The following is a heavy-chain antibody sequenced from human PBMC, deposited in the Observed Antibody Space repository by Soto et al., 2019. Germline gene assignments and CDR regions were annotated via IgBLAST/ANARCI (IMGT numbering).Heavy chain of an antibody. CDR3: ARQVTDCTNGVCYSDFEY. CDR2: IYYSGST. Sequence: PSQTLSLTCTVSAGSISSSSYYWGWIRQPPGKGLEWIGSIYYSGSTYYNPSLKSRVTISVDTSKNQFSLKLSSVTAADTAVYYCARQVTDCTNGVCYSDFEYWCQGTLVTVS. J-gene: IGHJ4*02. V-gene: IGHV4-39*01. D-gene: IGHD2-8*01. CDR1: AGSISSSSYY.